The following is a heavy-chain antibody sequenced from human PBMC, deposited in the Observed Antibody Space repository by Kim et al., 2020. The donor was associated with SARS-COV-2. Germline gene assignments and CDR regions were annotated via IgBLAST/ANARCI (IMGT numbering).Heavy chain of an antibody. CDR3: ARDFMPIRASDY. CDR2: IYYSGST. J-gene: IGHJ4*02. CDR1: GGSISSSSYY. V-gene: IGHV4-39*07. Sequence: SETLSLTCTVSGGSISSSSYYWGWIRQPPGKGLEWIGSIYYSGSTYYNPSLKSRVTISVDTSKNQFSLKLSSVTAADTAVYYCARDFMPIRASDYWGQGTLVTVSS. D-gene: IGHD2-2*01.